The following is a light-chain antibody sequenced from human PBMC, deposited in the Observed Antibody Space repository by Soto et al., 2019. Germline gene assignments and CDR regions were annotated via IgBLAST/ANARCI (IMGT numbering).Light chain of an antibody. V-gene: IGKV1-5*03. CDR1: QNVSNW. Sequence: DVEMTQSPSTLPTSIGDRVTINCRASQNVSNWLAWYQQKPGKAPKLLIYKASRIESGVPSRFSASGSRTDFTLTINSLQSDDFATYFCQQYSKESTFGQGTKLEIK. J-gene: IGKJ2*01. CDR3: QQYSKEST. CDR2: KAS.